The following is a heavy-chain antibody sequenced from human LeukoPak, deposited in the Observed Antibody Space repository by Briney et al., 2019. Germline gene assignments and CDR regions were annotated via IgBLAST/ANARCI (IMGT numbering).Heavy chain of an antibody. V-gene: IGHV1-58*02. CDR1: GFTFTSSA. Sequence: SVKVSRKASGFTFTSSAMQWVRQARGQRLEWIGWIVVGSGNTNYAQKFQERVTITRDMSTSTAYMELSSLRSEDTAVYYCAAVGYCSGGSCYRPYYYYYGMDVWGQGTTVTVSS. CDR2: IVVGSGNT. D-gene: IGHD2-15*01. J-gene: IGHJ6*02. CDR3: AAVGYCSGGSCYRPYYYYYGMDV.